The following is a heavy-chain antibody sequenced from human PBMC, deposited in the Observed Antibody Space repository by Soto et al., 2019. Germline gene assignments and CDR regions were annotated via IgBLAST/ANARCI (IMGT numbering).Heavy chain of an antibody. CDR2: TYYRSKWYN. J-gene: IGHJ6*02. CDR1: GDSVSSNSAA. Sequence: KQSQTLSLTCAISGDSVSSNSAAWNWIRQSPSRGLEWLGRTYYRSKWYNDYAVSVKSRITLNPDTSKNQFSLQQNSVTPEDTAVYYCARDPAELGITGTTSYDYYYGMDVWGQGTTVTVSS. CDR3: ARDPAELGITGTTSYDYYYGMDV. V-gene: IGHV6-1*01. D-gene: IGHD1-7*01.